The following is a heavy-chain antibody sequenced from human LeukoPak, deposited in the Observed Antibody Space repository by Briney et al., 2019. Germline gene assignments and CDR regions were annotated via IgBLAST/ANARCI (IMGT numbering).Heavy chain of an antibody. Sequence: GGSLRLSCAASGFTVSSKYMNWVRQLPGKGLEWVSVIYSGGSTYYADSVKGRFTISRDNSKNTLYLQMNSLRAEDTAVYYCARVSSSGWYVGYFQHWGQGTLVTVSS. D-gene: IGHD6-19*01. CDR3: ARVSSSGWYVGYFQH. J-gene: IGHJ1*01. V-gene: IGHV3-53*01. CDR2: IYSGGST. CDR1: GFTVSSKY.